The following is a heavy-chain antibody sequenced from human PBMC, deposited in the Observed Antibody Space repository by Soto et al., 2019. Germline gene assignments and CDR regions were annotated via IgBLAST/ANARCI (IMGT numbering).Heavy chain of an antibody. CDR3: ARVSSTSSFGIDP. D-gene: IGHD2-2*01. V-gene: IGHV4-31*03. CDR2: IYYIGST. CDR1: GGSISSGGYY. J-gene: IGHJ5*02. Sequence: PSETLSLTCTVSGGSISSGGYYWSWIRQHPGKGLEWIGYIYYIGSTYYNPSLKSRVTISVDTSKNQFSLKLSSVTAADTAVYYCARVSSTSSFGIDPWGQGTLVTVSS.